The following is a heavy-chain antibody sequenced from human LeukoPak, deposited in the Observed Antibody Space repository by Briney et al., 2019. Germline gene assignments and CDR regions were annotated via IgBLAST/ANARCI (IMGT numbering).Heavy chain of an antibody. D-gene: IGHD3-22*01. CDR3: ARGYDSSGYYYGVANY. J-gene: IGHJ4*02. CDR1: GFTFSGFW. V-gene: IGHV3-7*04. CDR2: INQDGTEK. Sequence: PGGSLRLSCAASGFTFSGFWMNWVRQAPGKGLEWVANINQDGTEKYFVDSVKGRFTISRDNAKRSVYLQMNSLRAEDTAVYYCARGYDSSGYYYGVANYWGQGTLVTVSS.